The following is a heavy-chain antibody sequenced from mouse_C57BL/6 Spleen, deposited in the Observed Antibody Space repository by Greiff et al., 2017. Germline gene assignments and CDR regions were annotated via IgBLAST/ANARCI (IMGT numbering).Heavy chain of an antibody. CDR2: ISYDGSN. CDR1: GYSITSGYY. V-gene: IGHV3-6*01. Sequence: EVQLQQSGPGLVKPSQSLSLTCSVTGYSITSGYYWNWIRQFPGNKLEWMGYISYDGSNNYNPSLKNRISITRDTSKNQFFLTLNSVTTEDTATYYRARFYYGDAMDYWGQGTSVTVSS. D-gene: IGHD1-1*01. CDR3: ARFYYGDAMDY. J-gene: IGHJ4*01.